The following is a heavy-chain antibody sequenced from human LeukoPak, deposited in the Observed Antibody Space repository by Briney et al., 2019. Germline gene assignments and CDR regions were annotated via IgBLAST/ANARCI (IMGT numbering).Heavy chain of an antibody. Sequence: GGSLRLSCAASGFTFSDYYMSWIRQAPGKGLEWVSYISSSGRTIYYADSVKGRFTISRDNAKNSLYLQMNSLRAEDTAVYYCATAAQLSLYAFDIWGQGTMVTVSS. J-gene: IGHJ3*02. D-gene: IGHD1-1*01. CDR2: ISSSGRTI. V-gene: IGHV3-11*04. CDR3: ATAAQLSLYAFDI. CDR1: GFTFSDYY.